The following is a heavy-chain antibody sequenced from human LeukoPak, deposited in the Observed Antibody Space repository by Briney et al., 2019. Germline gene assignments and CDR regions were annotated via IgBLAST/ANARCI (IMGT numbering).Heavy chain of an antibody. CDR2: ISSNGGST. CDR3: AREGGYSSGSFDY. J-gene: IGHJ4*02. D-gene: IGHD2-15*01. Sequence: GGSLRLSCAASGFTFSSYAMHWVRQAPGKGLEYVSAISSNGGSTYYANSVKGRFTISRDNSKNTLYLQMGSLRAEDMAVYYCAREGGYSSGSFDYWAREPWSPSPQ. CDR1: GFTFSSYA. V-gene: IGHV3-64*01.